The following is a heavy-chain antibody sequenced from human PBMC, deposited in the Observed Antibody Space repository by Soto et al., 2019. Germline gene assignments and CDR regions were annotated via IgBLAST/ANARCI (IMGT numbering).Heavy chain of an antibody. V-gene: IGHV3-33*01. D-gene: IGHD6-19*01. Sequence: GGSLRLSCAASGFTFSSYGMHWVRQAPGKGLEWVAVIWYDGSNKYYADSVKGRFTISRDNSKNTLYLQMNSLRAEDTAVYYCARAYSSANFDCWGQGTLVTVSS. CDR2: IWYDGSNK. CDR3: ARAYSSANFDC. CDR1: GFTFSSYG. J-gene: IGHJ4*02.